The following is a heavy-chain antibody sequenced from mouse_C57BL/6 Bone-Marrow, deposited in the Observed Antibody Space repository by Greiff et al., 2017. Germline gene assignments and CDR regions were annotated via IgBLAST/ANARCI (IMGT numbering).Heavy chain of an antibody. J-gene: IGHJ4*01. V-gene: IGHV8-12*01. CDR1: GFSLSTSGMG. CDR3: ARRSYDGYFAYYAMDY. CDR2: LYWDDDK. D-gene: IGHD2-3*01. Sequence: QVTLKVSGPGLLQSSQTLSLTCSFSGFSLSTSGMGVSWIRQPSGKGLVWLAYLYWDDDKRYNPFLKSRLTISTDTSRNQVFLKITSVDTADPATYYGARRSYDGYFAYYAMDYWGQGTSVTVSS.